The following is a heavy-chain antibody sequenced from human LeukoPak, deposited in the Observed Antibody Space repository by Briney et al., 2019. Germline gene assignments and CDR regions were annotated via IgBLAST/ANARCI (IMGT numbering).Heavy chain of an antibody. CDR1: GYTFTGQY. CDR3: ARQDGDYEGDDWFDP. Sequence: ASVKVSCKPSGYTFTGQYLHWVRQAPGQGLEWMGWINPNSGGTNYAQKFQGRVTMTRDTSISTAYMELSRLRSDDTAVYYCARQDGDYEGDDWFDPWGQGTLVTVSS. J-gene: IGHJ5*02. CDR2: INPNSGGT. D-gene: IGHD4-17*01. V-gene: IGHV1-2*02.